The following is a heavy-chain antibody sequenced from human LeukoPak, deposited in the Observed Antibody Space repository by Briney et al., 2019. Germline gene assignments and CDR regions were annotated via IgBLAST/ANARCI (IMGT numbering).Heavy chain of an antibody. D-gene: IGHD3-22*01. CDR1: GYSISSGYY. Sequence: TSETLSLTCTVSGYSISSGYYWGWIRQPPGKGLEWIGSIYHSGSTYYNPSLKSRVTISVDTSKNQFSLKLSSVTAADTAVYYCARDLGGDYDSSGQDDYWGQGTLSPSPQ. CDR3: ARDLGGDYDSSGQDDY. V-gene: IGHV4-38-2*02. CDR2: IYHSGST. J-gene: IGHJ4*02.